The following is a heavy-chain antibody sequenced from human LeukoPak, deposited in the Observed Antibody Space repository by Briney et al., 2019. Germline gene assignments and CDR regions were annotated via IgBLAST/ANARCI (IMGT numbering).Heavy chain of an antibody. V-gene: IGHV1-18*01. J-gene: IGHJ6*03. CDR1: GYTFTSYG. CDR2: ISAYNGNT. Sequence: ASVKISCKASGYTFTSYGISWVRQAPGQGLEWMGWISAYNGNTNYAQKPQGRVTMTTDTSTSTAYMELRSLRSDDTAVYYCARPINWNDGHYYYYYMDVWGKGTTVTVSS. D-gene: IGHD1-1*01. CDR3: ARPINWNDGHYYYYYMDV.